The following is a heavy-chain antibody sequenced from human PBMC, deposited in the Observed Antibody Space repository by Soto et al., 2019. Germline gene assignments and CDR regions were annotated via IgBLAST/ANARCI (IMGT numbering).Heavy chain of an antibody. CDR1: GGSISSGDYY. J-gene: IGHJ5*02. CDR2: IYYRGTT. V-gene: IGHV4-30-4*01. Sequence: TSETLSLTCTVSGGSISSGDYYWSWIRQPPGKGLEWIGYIYYRGTTYSNPSLKSRLSMSVDTSKNQFSLKLSSVTAADTAVYYCARVPSTYYYDSSGYYYNWFDPWGQGTLVTVSS. CDR3: ARVPSTYYYDSSGYYYNWFDP. D-gene: IGHD3-22*01.